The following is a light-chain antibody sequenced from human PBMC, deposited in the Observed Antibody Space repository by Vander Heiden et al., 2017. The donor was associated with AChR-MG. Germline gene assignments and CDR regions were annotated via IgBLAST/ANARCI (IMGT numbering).Light chain of an antibody. Sequence: IVFTQSPATLSLSPGERATLSCRASQSVSSYLAWYQQKAGQAPRLLIYDASNRATGIPARFSGSGSGTDFTLTISSLEPEDFAVYYCQQRSNWPLTFGGGTKVEIK. CDR2: DAS. J-gene: IGKJ4*01. V-gene: IGKV3-11*01. CDR1: QSVSSY. CDR3: QQRSNWPLT.